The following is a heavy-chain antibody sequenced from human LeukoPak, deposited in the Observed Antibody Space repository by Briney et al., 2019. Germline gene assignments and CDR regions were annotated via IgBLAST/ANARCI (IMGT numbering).Heavy chain of an antibody. CDR3: ARVPDTENYYYYYYMDV. Sequence: SETLSLTCTVSGASISSGSYYWTWIRQPAGKGLEWIGRMHSSGRTSYSPSLKSRVTISVDTSKNQFSLKLSSVTAADTAVYYCARVPDTENYYYYYYMDVWGKGTTVTVSS. CDR1: GASISSGSYY. CDR2: MHSSGRT. J-gene: IGHJ6*03. V-gene: IGHV4-61*02. D-gene: IGHD5-18*01.